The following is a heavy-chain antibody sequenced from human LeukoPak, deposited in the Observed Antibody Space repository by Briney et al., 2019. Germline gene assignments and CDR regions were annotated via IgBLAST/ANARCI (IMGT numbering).Heavy chain of an antibody. Sequence: PGGSLRLSCAASGFTFSSYGMSWVRQAPGKGLEWVSAISGSGGSTYYADSVKGRFTISRDNSKNTLYLQMNSLRAEDTAVYYCAKASRTYYYGSGSFSAVDYWDQGTLVTVSS. CDR2: ISGSGGST. D-gene: IGHD3-10*01. CDR3: AKASRTYYYGSGSFSAVDY. J-gene: IGHJ4*02. V-gene: IGHV3-23*01. CDR1: GFTFSSYG.